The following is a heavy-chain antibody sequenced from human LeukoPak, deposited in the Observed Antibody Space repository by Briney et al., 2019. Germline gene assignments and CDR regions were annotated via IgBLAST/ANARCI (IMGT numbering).Heavy chain of an antibody. CDR2: LYNAGST. D-gene: IGHD3-22*01. V-gene: IGHV3-53*01. Sequence: GGSRRLSCVASGFTVSNKYMSRVRQAPGKGLEWVSVLYNAGSTYYADSVKGRFTISRDNSKNTLYLQMYSLRAEDTAVYYCASLKGLFDYFDYWGQGILVTVYS. CDR1: GFTVSNKY. J-gene: IGHJ4*02. CDR3: ASLKGLFDYFDY.